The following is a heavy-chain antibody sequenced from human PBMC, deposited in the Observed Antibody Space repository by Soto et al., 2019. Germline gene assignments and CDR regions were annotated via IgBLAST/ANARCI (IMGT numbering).Heavy chain of an antibody. CDR3: ARDESAGYCSSTSCPRFDY. Sequence: QVQLVESGGGVVQPGRSLRLSCAASGFTFSSYAMHWVHQAPGKGLEWVAVISYDGSNKYYADSVKGRFTISGDNSKNTLYLQMNSLRAEDTAVYYCARDESAGYCSSTSCPRFDYWGQGTLVTVSS. V-gene: IGHV3-30-3*01. CDR2: ISYDGSNK. J-gene: IGHJ4*02. CDR1: GFTFSSYA. D-gene: IGHD2-2*01.